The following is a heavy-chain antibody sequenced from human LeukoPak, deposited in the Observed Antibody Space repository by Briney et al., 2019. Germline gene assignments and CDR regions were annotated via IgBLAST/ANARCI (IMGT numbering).Heavy chain of an antibody. J-gene: IGHJ4*02. CDR1: GGSFSGYY. CDR3: ARRTLSKWGLPPTALDY. Sequence: PSETLSLTCAVYGGSFSGYYWSWIRQPPGKGLEWIGEINHSGSTNYNPSLKSRVTISVDTSKNQFSLKLSSVTAADTAVYYCARRTLSKWGLPPTALDYWGQGTLVTVSS. V-gene: IGHV4-34*01. CDR2: INHSGST. D-gene: IGHD1-26*01.